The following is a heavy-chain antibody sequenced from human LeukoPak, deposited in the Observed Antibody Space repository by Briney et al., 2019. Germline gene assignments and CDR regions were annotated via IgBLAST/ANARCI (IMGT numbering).Heavy chain of an antibody. CDR2: INPNSGDT. CDR1: GYTFTSYY. Sequence: GASVKVSCKASGYTFTSYYMHWVRQAPGQGLEWMGWINPNSGDTNYAQKFQGRVTMTRDTSISTAYMELSRLRSDDTAVYYCARGRAVAAPPRYWGQGTLVTVSS. V-gene: IGHV1-2*02. D-gene: IGHD6-19*01. CDR3: ARGRAVAAPPRY. J-gene: IGHJ4*02.